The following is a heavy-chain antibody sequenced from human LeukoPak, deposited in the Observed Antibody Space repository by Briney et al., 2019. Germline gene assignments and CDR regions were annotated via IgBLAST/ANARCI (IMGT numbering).Heavy chain of an antibody. CDR2: ISYDGSNK. D-gene: IGHD6-13*01. CDR3: AKEGLGSSWYPNYFDY. Sequence: AGGSLRLSCAASGFTLSAYAMHWVRQAPGKGLELVALISYDGSNKYYADFVKGRFTISRDSSKNTLYLQVNSLRAEDTAVYYCAKEGLGSSWYPNYFDYWGQGTLVTVSS. CDR1: GFTLSAYA. J-gene: IGHJ4*02. V-gene: IGHV3-30*18.